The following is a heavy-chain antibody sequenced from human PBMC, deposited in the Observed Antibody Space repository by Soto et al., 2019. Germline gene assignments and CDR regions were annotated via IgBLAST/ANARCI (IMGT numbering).Heavy chain of an antibody. D-gene: IGHD2-2*02. Sequence: SETLSLTCAVYGVSFRGYYWSWIRQPPGKGLEWIGEINHSGSTNYNPTLKSRVTISEDTSKNQFSLNLRSVTAAETAVYYCARGCSPAIVVVPAAIRFDPWGHGTLVTVSS. J-gene: IGHJ5*02. CDR1: GVSFRGYY. CDR3: ARGCSPAIVVVPAAIRFDP. CDR2: INHSGST. V-gene: IGHV4-34*01.